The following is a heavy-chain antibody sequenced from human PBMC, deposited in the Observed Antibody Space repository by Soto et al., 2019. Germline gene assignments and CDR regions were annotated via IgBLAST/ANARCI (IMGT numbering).Heavy chain of an antibody. CDR3: VSQRTSVLTQAYFDY. CDR1: GGSVSNSNYY. V-gene: IGHV4-39*01. CDR2: VYYRGRS. D-gene: IGHD2-8*01. J-gene: IGHJ4*02. Sequence: PSETLSLTCTVSGGSVSNSNYYWGWIRQSPGKGLEWIGSVYYRGRSYSKSSVKSRVPISVDPSKNQFSLNLNSVTASDTAVYFCVSQRTSVLTQAYFDYWGPGALVTVSS.